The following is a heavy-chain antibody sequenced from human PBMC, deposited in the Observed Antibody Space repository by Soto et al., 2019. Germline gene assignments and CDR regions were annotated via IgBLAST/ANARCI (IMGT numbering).Heavy chain of an antibody. Sequence: PAEPWSRGGSGSGGSGRGCCGEWGRQATGKGLEWVGYVYTSDYNKYSSSLKSRVTISGDAYKGKFYLRLNSVTAAHTSLYYCASSAGHPADFFYYNPMDVWGQGTTV. CDR2: VYTSDYN. CDR1: GGSGRGCC. D-gene: IGHD3-10*01. V-gene: IGHV4-59*02. J-gene: IGHJ6*02. CDR3: ASSAGHPADFFYYNPMDV.